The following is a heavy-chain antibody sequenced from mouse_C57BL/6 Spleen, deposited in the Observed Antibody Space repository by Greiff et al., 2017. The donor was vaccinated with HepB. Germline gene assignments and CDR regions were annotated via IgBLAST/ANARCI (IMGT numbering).Heavy chain of an antibody. D-gene: IGHD1-1*01. V-gene: IGHV3-6*01. CDR3: ARGDGSSYGYYFDY. Sequence: DVQLQESGPGLVKPSQSLSLTCSVTGYSITSGYYWNWIRQFPGNKLEWMGYISYDGSNNYNPSLKNRISITRDTSKNQFFLKLNSVTTEDTATYYCARGDGSSYGYYFDYWGQGTTLTVSS. CDR1: GYSITSGYY. CDR2: ISYDGSN. J-gene: IGHJ2*01.